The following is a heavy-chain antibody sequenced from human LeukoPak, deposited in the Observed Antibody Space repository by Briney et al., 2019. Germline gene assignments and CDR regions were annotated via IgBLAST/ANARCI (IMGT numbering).Heavy chain of an antibody. CDR1: GFSLRTSAVG. CDR3: AQREGYDYLWNV. CDR2: SYRNDDK. D-gene: IGHD5-12*01. V-gene: IGHV2-5*01. J-gene: IGHJ6*03. Sequence: SGPTLVKPTQTLTLTCTFSGFSLRTSAVGVGWIRQPPGKALGWLALSYRNDDKRYSTSMKSSLTITKETIKNQVVLTMTNKGPVDIATYYCAQREGYDYLWNVWRKASSVTISS.